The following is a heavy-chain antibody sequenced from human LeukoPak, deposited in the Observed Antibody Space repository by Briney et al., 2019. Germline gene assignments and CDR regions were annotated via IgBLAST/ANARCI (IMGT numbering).Heavy chain of an antibody. Sequence: GGSLRLSCAASGFTFSSYSMTWVRQAPGKGLEWVSSISSSSSYIYYADSVKGRFTISRDNAKNSLYLQMNSLRAEDTAVYYCARGLRLYDSSGYLIWGQGTLVTVSS. J-gene: IGHJ4*02. D-gene: IGHD3-22*01. CDR1: GFTFSSYS. CDR3: ARGLRLYDSSGYLI. V-gene: IGHV3-21*01. CDR2: ISSSSSYI.